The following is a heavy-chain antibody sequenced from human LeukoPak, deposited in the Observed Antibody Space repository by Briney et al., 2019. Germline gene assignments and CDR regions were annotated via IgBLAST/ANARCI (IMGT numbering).Heavy chain of an antibody. CDR1: GFTVSSSY. CDR2: IYTGGSI. Sequence: PGGSLRLSCAASGFTVSSSYMSWVRQAPGKGLEWVSVIYTGGSISYADSVKGRFTISTDNSKNTLYLQMNSLTAEGTAIYYCAGRAAGDYYFDYWGQGSLVTVSS. D-gene: IGHD2-21*02. V-gene: IGHV3-66*01. J-gene: IGHJ4*02. CDR3: AGRAAGDYYFDY.